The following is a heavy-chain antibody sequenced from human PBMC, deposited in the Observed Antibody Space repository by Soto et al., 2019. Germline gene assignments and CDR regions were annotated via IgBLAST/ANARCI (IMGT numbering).Heavy chain of an antibody. CDR2: INPHSGAT. CDR3: VRAHSLGFPNWYDR. D-gene: IGHD3-10*01. CDR1: GYIFSANY. J-gene: IGHJ5*02. V-gene: IGHV1-2*02. Sequence: ASVKVSCKASGYIFSANYIHWVRQAPGQGLEWLGWINPHSGATNYAQKFLGRVTMSADTSASTAYMDLARLKSDDTAVHYCVRAHSLGFPNWYDRSRRGAVVTVSS.